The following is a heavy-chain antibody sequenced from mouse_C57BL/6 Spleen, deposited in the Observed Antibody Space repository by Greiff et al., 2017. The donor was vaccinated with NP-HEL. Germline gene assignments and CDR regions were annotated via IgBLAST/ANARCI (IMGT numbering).Heavy chain of an antibody. CDR2: IDPETGGT. J-gene: IGHJ2*01. V-gene: IGHV1-15*01. CDR1: GYTFTDYE. CDR3: TNPITTVVGRVDY. Sequence: QVQLQQSGAELVRPGASVTLSCKASGYTFTDYEMHWVKQTPVHGLEWIGAIDPETGGTAYNQKFKGKAILTADKSSSTAYMELRSLTSEDSAVYYCTNPITTVVGRVDYWGQGTTLTVSS. D-gene: IGHD1-1*01.